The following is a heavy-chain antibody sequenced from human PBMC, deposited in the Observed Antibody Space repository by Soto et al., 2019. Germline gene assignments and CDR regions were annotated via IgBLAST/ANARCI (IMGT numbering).Heavy chain of an antibody. D-gene: IGHD2-21*02. CDR1: GFTFSSYS. J-gene: IGHJ4*02. V-gene: IGHV3-48*02. CDR3: AREGIVVVTKYYFDY. Sequence: EVQLVESGGGLVQPGGSLRLSCAASGFTFSSYSMNWVRQAPGKGLEWVSYISSSSSTIYYADSVKVRFTISRDNAKNSLYLQMNSLRDEDTAVYYCAREGIVVVTKYYFDYWGQGTLVTVSS. CDR2: ISSSSSTI.